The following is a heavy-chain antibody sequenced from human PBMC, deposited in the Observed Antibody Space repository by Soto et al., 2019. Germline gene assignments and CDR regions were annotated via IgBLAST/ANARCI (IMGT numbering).Heavy chain of an antibody. CDR1: GGSFSGYY. CDR3: ARHIYRRGAFDI. Sequence: SETLSLTCAVYGGSFSGYYWTWIRQPPGTGLEWIGEINHSGSTNYNPSLKSRVTISVDTSKNQFSLKLTSVTAADTAVYYCARHIYRRGAFDIWGQGTMVTVSS. J-gene: IGHJ3*02. CDR2: INHSGST. D-gene: IGHD3-3*02. V-gene: IGHV4-34*01.